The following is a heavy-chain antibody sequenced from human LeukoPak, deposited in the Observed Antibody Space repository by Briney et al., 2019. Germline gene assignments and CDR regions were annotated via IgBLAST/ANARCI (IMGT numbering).Heavy chain of an antibody. V-gene: IGHV4-34*01. J-gene: IGHJ4*02. CDR2: INHSGST. CDR1: GGSFSGYY. D-gene: IGHD2-2*01. Sequence: SETLSLTCAVYGGSFSGYYWSWIRQPPGKGLEWIGEINHSGSTNYNPSLKSRVTISVDTSKNQFSLKLSSVTAADTAVYYCARHPPCSSTSCFHWGQGTLVTVSS. CDR3: ARHPPCSSTSCFH.